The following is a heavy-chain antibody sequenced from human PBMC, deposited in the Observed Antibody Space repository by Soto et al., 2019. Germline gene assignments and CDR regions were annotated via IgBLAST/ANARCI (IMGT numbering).Heavy chain of an antibody. V-gene: IGHV3-15*07. J-gene: IGHJ4*01. Sequence: PGGSLRLSCAASGFPFNNAWINWVRQVPGKGLVWFGRVKIKADGGSGDYAAPVKGRFVVSRDDSKDIVYLQMNSLKIEDTGVYYCTTDSRTTLPEIRFDYWGHGTQVTVSS. CDR2: VKIKADGGSG. CDR3: TTDSRTTLPEIRFDY. D-gene: IGHD1-26*01. CDR1: GFPFNNAW.